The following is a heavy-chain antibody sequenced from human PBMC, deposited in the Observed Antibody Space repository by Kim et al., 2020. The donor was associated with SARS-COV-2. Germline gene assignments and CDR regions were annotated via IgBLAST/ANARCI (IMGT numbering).Heavy chain of an antibody. CDR2: ISCASSNS. D-gene: IGHD5-12*01. CDR3: ASARVSGYDLDFHY. V-gene: IGHV3-21*01. CDR1: GFSFSSYT. Sequence: GGSLRLSCAAAGFSFSSYTMHWVRQAPGKGLEWVSSISCASSNSYYAESVKGRFTISRDNSKNSLYLQMDSLRAEDTAIYYCASARVSGYDLDFHYWGQGTLVTVSS. J-gene: IGHJ4*02.